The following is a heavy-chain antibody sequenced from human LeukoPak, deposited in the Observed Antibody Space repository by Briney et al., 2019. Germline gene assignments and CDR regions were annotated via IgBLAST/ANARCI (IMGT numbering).Heavy chain of an antibody. J-gene: IGHJ5*01. CDR2: ITAGGGKT. V-gene: IGHV3-23*01. Sequence: GGSLRLSCAASGFTLTSYAMNWVRQAPRKGLGWVSTITAGGGKTHYADSVKGRFTIFTVPSKNTLSLQMNSLRADNTAVHYCAKSAYITSGWLDSWGQGTLVIVSS. CDR1: GFTLTSYA. D-gene: IGHD1-14*01. CDR3: AKSAYITSGWLDS.